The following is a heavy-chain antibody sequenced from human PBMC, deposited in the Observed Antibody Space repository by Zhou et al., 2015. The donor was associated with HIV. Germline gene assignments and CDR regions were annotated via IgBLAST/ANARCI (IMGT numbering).Heavy chain of an antibody. V-gene: IGHV3-30-3*01. D-gene: IGHD1-26*01. Sequence: VQLVESGGRLVQPGRSLRLSCAASGFTFSSYAIHWVRQAPGKGLEWVAVISYDGSNKYYADSVKGRFTISRDNSKNTLYLQMNSLRTEDTAVYYCARGRELLQGGYFDYWGQGTLVTVSS. CDR1: GFTFSSYA. CDR3: ARGRELLQGGYFDY. J-gene: IGHJ4*02. CDR2: ISYDGSNK.